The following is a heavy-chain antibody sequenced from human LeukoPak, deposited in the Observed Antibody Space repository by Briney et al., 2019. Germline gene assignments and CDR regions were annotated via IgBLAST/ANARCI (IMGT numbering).Heavy chain of an antibody. J-gene: IGHJ4*02. D-gene: IGHD4-17*01. Sequence: GRSLRLSCAASGFTFDDYAMHWVRQAPGKGLEWVSGISWNSGSIGYADSVKGRFTISRDNAKNSLYLQMNSLRAEDTALYYCAKGYYDYGDYVFPYWGQGTLVTVSS. CDR1: GFTFDDYA. CDR2: ISWNSGSI. CDR3: AKGYYDYGDYVFPY. V-gene: IGHV3-9*01.